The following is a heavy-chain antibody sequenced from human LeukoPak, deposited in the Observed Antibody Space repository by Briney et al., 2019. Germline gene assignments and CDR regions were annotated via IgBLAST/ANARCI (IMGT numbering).Heavy chain of an antibody. CDR1: GFTFSTYW. CDR2: IKQDGSEK. Sequence: PGGSLRLSCAASGFTFSTYWMSWVRQAPGKGLEWVANIKQDGSEKYYVDSVKGRFTISRDNAKNSLFLQMNSLGAEDTAVYYCASYYGSGSYYNFLGYWGQGTLVTVSS. V-gene: IGHV3-7*01. J-gene: IGHJ4*02. CDR3: ASYYGSGSYYNFLGY. D-gene: IGHD3-10*01.